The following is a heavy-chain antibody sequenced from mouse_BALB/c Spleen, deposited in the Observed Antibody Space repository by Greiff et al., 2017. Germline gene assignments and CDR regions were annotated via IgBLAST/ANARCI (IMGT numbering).Heavy chain of an antibody. D-gene: IGHD1-1*01. Sequence: VQLQQSGPELVKPGASVKISCKASGYSFTSYYIHWVKQRPGQGLEWIGWIFPGSGNTKYNEKFKGKATLTADTSSSTAYMQLSSLTSEDSAVYFCARSYYGSSLAYWGQGTLGTVSA. J-gene: IGHJ3*01. CDR2: IFPGSGNT. V-gene: IGHV1-66*01. CDR3: ARSYYGSSLAY. CDR1: GYSFTSYY.